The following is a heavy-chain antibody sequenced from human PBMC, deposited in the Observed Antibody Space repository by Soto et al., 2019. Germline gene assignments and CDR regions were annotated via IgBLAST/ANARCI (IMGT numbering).Heavy chain of an antibody. CDR1: GFTFSNYW. J-gene: IGHJ4*02. CDR2: INEDGSGK. CDR3: ARDLFDY. Sequence: EVQLVESGGGLVQPGGSLRLSCAASGFTFSNYWMNWVRQAPGKGLEWVANINEDGSGKYYVDSAKGRLTISRNNAKNSLYLQMSSLRADDTAVYYCARDLFDYWGQGTLVTVSS. V-gene: IGHV3-7*01.